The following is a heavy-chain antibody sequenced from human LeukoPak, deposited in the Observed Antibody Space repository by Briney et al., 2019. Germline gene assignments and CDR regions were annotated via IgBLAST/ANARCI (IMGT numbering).Heavy chain of an antibody. CDR2: IRSSSSYI. V-gene: IGHV3-21*01. CDR3: VRDLGSGSSFDY. Sequence: GGSLRLSCAASGFTFSSYSMNWVRQAPGKGLEWVSSIRSSSSYIYYADSVKGRFTISRDNAKNSLYLQMNSLRAEDTAVYYCVRDLGSGSSFDYWGQGTLVTVSS. CDR1: GFTFSSYS. J-gene: IGHJ4*02. D-gene: IGHD3-10*01.